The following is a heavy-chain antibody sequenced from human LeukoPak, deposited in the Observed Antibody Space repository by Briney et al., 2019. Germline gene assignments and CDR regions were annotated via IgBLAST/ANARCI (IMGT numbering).Heavy chain of an antibody. CDR3: AKVPYNWNPGDY. J-gene: IGHJ4*02. D-gene: IGHD1-20*01. V-gene: IGHV3-23*01. CDR1: RFNFSSYA. Sequence: PGSSLRLSCAASRFNFSSYAMSWVHQGPGKGLEWVYCISGSGGSTYYADSVKGRFTISRDNSKNTLYLQMNSLRAEDTAVYYCAKVPYNWNPGDYWGQGTLVTVSS. CDR2: ISGSGGST.